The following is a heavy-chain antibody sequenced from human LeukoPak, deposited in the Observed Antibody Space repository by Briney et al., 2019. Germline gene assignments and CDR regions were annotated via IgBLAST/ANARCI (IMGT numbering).Heavy chain of an antibody. Sequence: ASVKVSCKASGYTFTSYYMHWVRQAPGQGLEWMGIINPSCGSRSYAQKYQCRVTMTRDTSTGTVYMELSSLSSDDPAVYYCARVFSDGMDVWGQGTTVTVSS. CDR2: INPSCGSR. V-gene: IGHV1-46*01. J-gene: IGHJ6*02. CDR1: GYTFTSYY. D-gene: IGHD3-10*02. CDR3: ARVFSDGMDV.